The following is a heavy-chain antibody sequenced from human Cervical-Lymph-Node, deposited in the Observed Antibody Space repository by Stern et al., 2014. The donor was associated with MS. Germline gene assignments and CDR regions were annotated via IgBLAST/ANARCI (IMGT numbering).Heavy chain of an antibody. CDR1: GGSVGSGSYD. Sequence: VQLVESGPGLVKPSQTLSLTCTVSGGSVGSGSYDWSWIRQPAGKGLEWIGRIYTTGSPYYNPSLKSRVSISIDTSKNQFSLKLPSVTAADTAVYYCARDKEDTNMAFRYFDNWGQGTLVTVSS. CDR3: ARDKEDTNMAFRYFDN. D-gene: IGHD5-18*01. V-gene: IGHV4-61*02. CDR2: IYTTGSP. J-gene: IGHJ4*02.